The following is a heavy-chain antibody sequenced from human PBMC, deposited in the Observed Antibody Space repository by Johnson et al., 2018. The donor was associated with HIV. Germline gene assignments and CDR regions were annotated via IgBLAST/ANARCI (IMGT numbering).Heavy chain of an antibody. Sequence: PEWVSHISSRSGPISYSDSVKGRFTISRDNAKNSLYLQMNSLRAEDTAVYYCARAPRAFCDGDCYPNAFDVWGQGTMVTVSS. CDR2: ISSRSGPI. V-gene: IGHV3-11*04. J-gene: IGHJ3*01. D-gene: IGHD2-21*02. CDR3: ARAPRAFCDGDCYPNAFDV.